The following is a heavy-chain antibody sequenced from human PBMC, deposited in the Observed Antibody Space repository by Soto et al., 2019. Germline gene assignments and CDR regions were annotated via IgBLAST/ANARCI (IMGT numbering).Heavy chain of an antibody. CDR3: ARDGGRHSGGIDY. CDR2: IIPIFGTA. D-gene: IGHD1-26*01. Sequence: QVQLVQSGAEVKKPGSSVTVSCKASEVTFSSYSINWVRQAPGQGLEWMGEIIPIFGTANYAQKFQGRVTITADESTSTAYMELRSLRSEDTAVYYCARDGGRHSGGIDYWGQGTLVTVSS. J-gene: IGHJ4*02. CDR1: EVTFSSYS. V-gene: IGHV1-69*01.